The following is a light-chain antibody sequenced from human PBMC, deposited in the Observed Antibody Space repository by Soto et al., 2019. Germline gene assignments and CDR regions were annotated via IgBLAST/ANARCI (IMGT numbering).Light chain of an antibody. V-gene: IGKV1-5*01. CDR3: QQSYMDPIT. Sequence: EIQMTQSPSTLSGSGGDRVAIACPASQTISSWLAWYQQKPGKAPNLLIYDASRLQSGVPSRFSGSGGGTDFTLSISSVQPEDFATYFCQQSYMDPITFGQGTRLEIK. J-gene: IGKJ5*01. CDR1: QTISSW. CDR2: DAS.